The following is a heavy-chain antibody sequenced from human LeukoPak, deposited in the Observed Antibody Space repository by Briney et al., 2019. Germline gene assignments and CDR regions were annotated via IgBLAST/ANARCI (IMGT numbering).Heavy chain of an antibody. J-gene: IGHJ4*02. V-gene: IGHV3-49*03. CDR3: SRAPYYDFWCDY. CDR1: GFTFSDYY. D-gene: IGHD3-3*01. CDR2: IRSKAYGGAV. Sequence: GGSLRLSCAASGFTFSDYYMSWIRQAPGKGLEWVGFIRSKAYGGAVEYAASVKGRFTISRDDSKSIAYLLMNSLKTEDTAVYYCSRAPYYDFWCDYWGQGTLVTVSS.